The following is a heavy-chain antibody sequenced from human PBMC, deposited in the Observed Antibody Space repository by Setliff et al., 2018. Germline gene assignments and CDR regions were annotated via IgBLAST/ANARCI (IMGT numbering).Heavy chain of an antibody. Sequence: ASVKVSCKASGYTFTSYGISWVRQAPGRGLEWMAYINTYNGDTCYAQKFQGRVTMTTDTSTSTASMELGSLRSDDTAMYYCARDAHDYDSSENPIVDYWGQGTLVTVSS. CDR1: GYTFTSYG. CDR3: ARDAHDYDSSENPIVDY. CDR2: INTYNGDT. J-gene: IGHJ4*02. V-gene: IGHV1-18*01. D-gene: IGHD3-22*01.